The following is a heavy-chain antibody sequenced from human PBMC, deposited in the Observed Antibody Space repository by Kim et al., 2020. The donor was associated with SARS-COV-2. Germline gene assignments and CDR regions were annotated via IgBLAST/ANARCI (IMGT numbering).Heavy chain of an antibody. J-gene: IGHJ5*02. V-gene: IGHV4-4*07. Sequence: PSRKSRVTMSVDTSKNQFSLKLSSVTAADTAVYYCARTPAAGTLDWFDPWGQGTLVTVSS. CDR3: ARTPAAGTLDWFDP. D-gene: IGHD6-13*01.